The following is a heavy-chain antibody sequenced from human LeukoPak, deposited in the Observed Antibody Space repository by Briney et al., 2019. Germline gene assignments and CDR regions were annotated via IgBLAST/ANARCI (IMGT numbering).Heavy chain of an antibody. D-gene: IGHD3-22*01. CDR2: FDPEDGET. Sequence: ASVKVSCKVSGYTLTELSMHWVRQAPGKGLEWMGGFDPEDGETIYAQKFQGRVTITADESTSTAYMELSSLRSEDTAVYYCARDLRDYYDSSGYYSHDAFDIWGQGTMVTVSS. J-gene: IGHJ3*02. CDR1: GYTLTELS. V-gene: IGHV1-24*01. CDR3: ARDLRDYYDSSGYYSHDAFDI.